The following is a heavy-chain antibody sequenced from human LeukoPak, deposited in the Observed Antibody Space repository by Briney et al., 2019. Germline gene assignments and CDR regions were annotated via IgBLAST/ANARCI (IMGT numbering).Heavy chain of an antibody. CDR2: ISSSSSYI. CDR1: GFTFSSYS. Sequence: GGSLRLSCAASGFTFSSYSMNWVRQAPGKGLEWVSSISSSSSYIYYADSEKGRFTISRDNAKNSLYLQMNSLRAEDTAVYYCAREKSLHYDFWSGGGAFDIWGQGTMVTVSS. V-gene: IGHV3-21*01. CDR3: AREKSLHYDFWSGGGAFDI. J-gene: IGHJ3*02. D-gene: IGHD3-3*01.